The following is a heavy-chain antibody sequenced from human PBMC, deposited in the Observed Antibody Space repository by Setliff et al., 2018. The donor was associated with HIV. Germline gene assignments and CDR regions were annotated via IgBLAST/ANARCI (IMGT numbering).Heavy chain of an antibody. D-gene: IGHD3-3*01. CDR2: IYYSGKT. Sequence: SETLSLTCTVSGGSISSSNNYWGWIRQPPGKGLEWIGSIYYSGKTYDNPSLESRVTLSVDTSKNQFFLKLNSVTAADTAVYYCSRSDFWVGYPLNWFDPWGQGTLVTVSS. J-gene: IGHJ5*02. CDR3: SRSDFWVGYPLNWFDP. CDR1: GGSISSSNNY. V-gene: IGHV4-39*01.